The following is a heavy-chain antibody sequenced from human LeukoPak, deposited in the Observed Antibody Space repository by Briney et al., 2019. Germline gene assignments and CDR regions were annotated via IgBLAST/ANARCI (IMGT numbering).Heavy chain of an antibody. CDR1: GGSISGYY. D-gene: IGHD1-26*01. CDR2: INHSGST. V-gene: IGHV4-34*01. Sequence: SETLSLTCTVSGGSISGYYWSWIRQPPGKGLEWIGEINHSGSTNYNPSLKSRVTISVDTSKNQFSLKLSSVTAADTAVYYCARGGRGKPYNWFDPWGQGTLVTVSS. J-gene: IGHJ5*02. CDR3: ARGGRGKPYNWFDP.